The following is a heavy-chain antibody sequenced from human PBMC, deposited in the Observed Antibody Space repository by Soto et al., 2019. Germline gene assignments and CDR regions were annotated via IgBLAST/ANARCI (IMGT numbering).Heavy chain of an antibody. CDR1: GGSISSGGYS. D-gene: IGHD2-15*01. Sequence: QLQLQESGSGLVKPSQTLSLTCAVSGGSISSGGYSWSWIRQPPGKGLEWIGYIYHSGSTYYDPSLKSRVTIPVDRSKNQFSLKLSSVTAADTAVDYCARVVGQEGDYFDYWGQGTLVTVSS. J-gene: IGHJ4*02. CDR3: ARVVGQEGDYFDY. V-gene: IGHV4-30-2*01. CDR2: IYHSGST.